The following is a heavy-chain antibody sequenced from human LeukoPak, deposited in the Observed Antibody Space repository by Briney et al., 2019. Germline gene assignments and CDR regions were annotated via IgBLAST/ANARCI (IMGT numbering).Heavy chain of an antibody. D-gene: IGHD3-3*01. J-gene: IGHJ4*02. CDR2: INHSGST. Sequence: PSETLSLTCAVYGGPFSGYYWSWIRQPPGKGLEWIGEINHSGSTNYNPSLKSRVTISVDTSKNQFSLKLSSVTAADTAVYYCARADDFWSGYLHWGQGTLVTVSS. CDR1: GGPFSGYY. CDR3: ARADDFWSGYLH. V-gene: IGHV4-34*01.